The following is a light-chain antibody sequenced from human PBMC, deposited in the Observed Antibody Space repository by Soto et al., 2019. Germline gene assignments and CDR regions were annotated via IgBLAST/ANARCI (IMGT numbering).Light chain of an antibody. V-gene: IGKV3-15*01. CDR2: GAS. CDR3: QQHNNWPPYT. J-gene: IGKJ2*01. CDR1: QSVSSN. Sequence: EIVMTQSPATLSVSPGERATLSCTASQSVSSNLAWYQQKPGQAPRLLIYGASTRDNGVPARFSGSGSGTEFTLTISSLQSEDSAAYYCQQHNNWPPYTFGQGTKLEIK.